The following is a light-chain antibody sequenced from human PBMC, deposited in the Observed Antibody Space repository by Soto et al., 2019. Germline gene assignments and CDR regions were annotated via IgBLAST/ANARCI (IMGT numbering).Light chain of an antibody. V-gene: IGKV1-39*01. CDR1: QGIYNY. CDR2: AAS. CDR3: QQSYDTPRT. J-gene: IGKJ1*01. Sequence: DIQMTQSPSSLSASVGDRVTMTCRASQGIYNYLNWYQQKPGKAPKVLIYAASTLQSGVPSRFSGSGSGTDFTLTISSLQPEDFVTYYCQQSYDTPRTFGPGTMVEIK.